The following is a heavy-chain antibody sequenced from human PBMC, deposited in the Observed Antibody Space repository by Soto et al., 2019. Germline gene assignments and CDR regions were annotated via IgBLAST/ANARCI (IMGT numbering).Heavy chain of an antibody. CDR2: IYYRGNA. Sequence: GSLRLSCASSGFTFSSYSMNWIRQPPGKGLEWIGSIYYRGNAYYNPSLQTRVTISLDKSKSQFSLKLNSVTAADSAVYFCARLEGLATISYYFDFWGPGALVTVSS. CDR1: GFTFSSYS. J-gene: IGHJ4*02. V-gene: IGHV4-39*01. CDR3: ARLEGLATISYYFDF. D-gene: IGHD3-9*01.